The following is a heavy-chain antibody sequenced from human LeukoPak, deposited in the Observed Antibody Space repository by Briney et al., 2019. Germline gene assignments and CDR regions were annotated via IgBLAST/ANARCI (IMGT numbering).Heavy chain of an antibody. CDR1: GGTFSSYA. CDR3: AREGVTIFGVVTHLRAHTFDY. Sequence: GASVKVSCKASGGTFSSYAISWVRQASGQGLEWMGGIIPIFGTANYAQKFQGRVTITADESTSAAYMELSSLRSEDTAVYYCAREGVTIFGVVTHLRAHTFDYWGQGTLVTVSS. V-gene: IGHV1-69*13. CDR2: IIPIFGTA. D-gene: IGHD3-3*01. J-gene: IGHJ4*02.